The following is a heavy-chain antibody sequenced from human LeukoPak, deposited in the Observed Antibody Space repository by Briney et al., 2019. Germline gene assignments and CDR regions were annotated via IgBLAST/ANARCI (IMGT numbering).Heavy chain of an antibody. D-gene: IGHD3-3*01. J-gene: IGHJ4*02. V-gene: IGHV1-18*01. CDR3: ARGTYNASWSGAGY. Sequence: ASVKLSCNASGYTFRDFGIRWVRQAPGQGLEWMGWITTYNGNTNYIQKLQGRVTMTTDTSTSTAYMELRSLRSDDTAVYYCARGTYNASWSGAGYWDQGTLVTVSS. CDR1: GYTFRDFG. CDR2: ITTYNGNT.